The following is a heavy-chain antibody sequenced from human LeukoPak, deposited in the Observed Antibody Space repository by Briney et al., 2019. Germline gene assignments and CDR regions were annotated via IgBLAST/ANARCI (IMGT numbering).Heavy chain of an antibody. D-gene: IGHD3-16*01. CDR2: INWNGGST. Sequence: VGSLRLSCAASGFTFDDYGMSWVRQAPGKGLEWVSGINWNGGSTGYADSVKGRFTISRDNAKNSLYLQMNSLRAEDTALYYCARDGAPWNYYYYYMDVWGKGTTVTVSS. CDR1: GFTFDDYG. J-gene: IGHJ6*03. CDR3: ARDGAPWNYYYYYMDV. V-gene: IGHV3-20*04.